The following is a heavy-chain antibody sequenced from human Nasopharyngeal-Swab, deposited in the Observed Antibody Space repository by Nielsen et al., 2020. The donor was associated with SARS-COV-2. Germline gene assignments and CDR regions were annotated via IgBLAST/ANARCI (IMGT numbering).Heavy chain of an antibody. D-gene: IGHD4-17*01. CDR1: GASVSSSSAA. J-gene: IGHJ6*03. Sequence: SCAISGASVSSSSAAWNWIRQSPSRGLEGLGRTYYRSKWYNDYAVSVKSRITINPDTSKNQFSLHLNSVTPEDTAVYYCARARGAYGDYYYYYYTDVWGKGTTVTVSS. V-gene: IGHV6-1*01. CDR3: ARARGAYGDYYYYYYTDV. CDR2: TYYRSKWYN.